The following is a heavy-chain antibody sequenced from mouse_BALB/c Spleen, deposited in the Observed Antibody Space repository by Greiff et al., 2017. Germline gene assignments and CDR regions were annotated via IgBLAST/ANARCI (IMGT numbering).Heavy chain of an antibody. V-gene: IGHV1-80*01. J-gene: IGHJ2*01. D-gene: IGHD1-1*01. CDR3: ARWDYGSSFY. Sequence: QVQLQQSGAELVRPGSSVKISCKASGYAFSSYWMNWVKQRPGQGLEWIGQIYPGDGDTNYNGKFKGKATLTADKSSSTAYMQLSSLTSEDSAVYFCARWDYGSSFYWGQGTTRTVSS. CDR1: GYAFSSYW. CDR2: IYPGDGDT.